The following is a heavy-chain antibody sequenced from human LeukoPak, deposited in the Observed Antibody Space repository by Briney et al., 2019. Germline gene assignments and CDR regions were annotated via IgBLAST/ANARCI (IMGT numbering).Heavy chain of an antibody. CDR3: ARGGANIVVVVPAARRVWFDP. D-gene: IGHD2-2*01. V-gene: IGHV4-34*01. CDR1: GGSFSGYY. CDR2: INPSGST. J-gene: IGHJ5*02. Sequence: SETLSLTCAVYGGSFSGYYWSWIRQPPGKGLEWIGEINPSGSTNYNPSLKSRVAISVDTSKNQFSLKLSSVTAADTAVYYCARGGANIVVVVPAARRVWFDPWGQGTLVTVSS.